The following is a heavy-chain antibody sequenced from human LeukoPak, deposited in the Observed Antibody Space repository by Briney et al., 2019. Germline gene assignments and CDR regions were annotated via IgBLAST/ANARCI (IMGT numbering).Heavy chain of an antibody. CDR1: GYTFTSYG. J-gene: IGHJ5*02. Sequence: ASVKVSCKASGYTFTSYGISWVRQAPGQGLEWMGWISAYNGNTNYAQKLQGRVTMTTDTSTSTAYMELRSLRSDDTAVYYCVRGCSSTSCYHFRWFDPWGQGTLVTVSS. CDR3: VRGCSSTSCYHFRWFDP. CDR2: ISAYNGNT. D-gene: IGHD2-2*01. V-gene: IGHV1-18*01.